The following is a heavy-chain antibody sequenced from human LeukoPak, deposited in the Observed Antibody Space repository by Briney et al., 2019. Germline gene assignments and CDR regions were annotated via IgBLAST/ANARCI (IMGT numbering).Heavy chain of an antibody. CDR3: AKADGYSGYESFDY. J-gene: IGHJ4*02. CDR2: ISGSGGST. V-gene: IGHV3-23*01. CDR1: GFTFSSYA. Sequence: PGGSLRLSCAASGFTFSSYAMSWVRQAPGKGLEWVSAISGSGGSTYYADSVKGRFTISRDNSKNTLYLQMNSLRAEDMAVYYCAKADGYSGYESFDYWGQGTLVTVSS. D-gene: IGHD5-12*01.